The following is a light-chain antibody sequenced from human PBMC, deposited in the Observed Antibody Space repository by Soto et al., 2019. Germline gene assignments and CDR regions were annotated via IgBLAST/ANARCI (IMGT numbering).Light chain of an antibody. Sequence: QSALTQPPSVSGSPGQSITISCTGTNSDIGRYKFVSWFQQHPGKAPKLMIFEGTNRPSGVSNRFSGSKSGNTASLTISGLHAEDEAIYFCSSSTNTNTLVIFGGGTKVTVL. V-gene: IGLV2-14*01. CDR2: EGT. CDR1: NSDIGRYKF. CDR3: SSSTNTNTLVI. J-gene: IGLJ2*01.